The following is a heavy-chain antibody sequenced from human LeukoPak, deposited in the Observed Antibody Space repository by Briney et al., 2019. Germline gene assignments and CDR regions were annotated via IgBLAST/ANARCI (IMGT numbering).Heavy chain of an antibody. CDR1: GFTFSSYA. CDR3: VRRVATSTFDY. V-gene: IGHV3-64D*06. CDR2: ISSNGGST. J-gene: IGHJ4*02. Sequence: GGSLRLSCSASGFTFSSYAMHWVRQAPEKGLKYVSAISSNGGSTYYAESVKGRFTISRDNSKNTLYLQMSSLRAEDTAVYYCVRRVATSTFDYWGQGTLVTASS. D-gene: IGHD5-12*01.